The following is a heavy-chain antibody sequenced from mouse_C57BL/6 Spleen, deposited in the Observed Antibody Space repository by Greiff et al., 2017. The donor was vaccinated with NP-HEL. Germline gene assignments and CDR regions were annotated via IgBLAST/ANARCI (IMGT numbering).Heavy chain of an antibody. V-gene: IGHV1-52*01. CDR3: ARRPTVVYWYFDV. CDR1: GYTFTSYW. CDR2: IDPSDSET. D-gene: IGHD1-1*01. Sequence: QVQLQQPGAELVRPGSSVKLSCTASGYTFTSYWMHWVKQRPIQGLEWIGNIDPSDSETHYNQKFKDKATLTVDKSSSTAYMQLSSLTAEDSAVYYCARRPTVVYWYFDVWGTGTTVTVSS. J-gene: IGHJ1*03.